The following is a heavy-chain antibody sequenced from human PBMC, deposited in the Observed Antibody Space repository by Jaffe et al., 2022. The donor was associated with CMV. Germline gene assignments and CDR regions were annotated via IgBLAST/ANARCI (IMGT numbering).Heavy chain of an antibody. Sequence: QVQLVESGGGVVQPGRSLRLSCAASGFTFSSYGMHWVRQAPGKGLEWVAVIWYDGSNKYYADSVKGRFTISRDNSKNTLYLQMNSLRAEDTAVYYCASTVFRTVTTGDAFDIWGQGTMVTVSS. D-gene: IGHD4-17*01. CDR3: ASTVFRTVTTGDAFDI. J-gene: IGHJ3*02. V-gene: IGHV3-33*08. CDR2: IWYDGSNK. CDR1: GFTFSSYG.